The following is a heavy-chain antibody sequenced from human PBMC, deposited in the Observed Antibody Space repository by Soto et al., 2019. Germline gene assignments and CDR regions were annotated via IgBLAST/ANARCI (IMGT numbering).Heavy chain of an antibody. CDR2: INPNSGGT. Sequence: ASVKVSCKASGYTFSGYYIHWLRQSPGQGLERMGWINPNSGGTNYAQKFQGRVTVTRDTPTSTAYMELSRLTSDDTAVYYCARSLTEGYCTITGCYTRPLYGMDVWGQGTTVTVSS. D-gene: IGHD2-2*02. CDR1: GYTFSGYY. V-gene: IGHV1-2*02. J-gene: IGHJ6*02. CDR3: ARSLTEGYCTITGCYTRPLYGMDV.